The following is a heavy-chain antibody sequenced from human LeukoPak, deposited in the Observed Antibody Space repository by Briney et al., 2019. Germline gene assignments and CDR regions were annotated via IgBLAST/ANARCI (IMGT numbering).Heavy chain of an antibody. CDR2: INHSGST. Sequence: TSETLSLTCAVYGGSFSGYYWSWIRQPPGKGLEWIGEINHSGSTNYNPSLKSRVTISVDTSKNQFSLKLSSVTAADTAVYYCARGLQFLEWPYYYYYMDVWGKGTTVTVSS. V-gene: IGHV4-34*01. CDR3: ARGLQFLEWPYYYYYMDV. J-gene: IGHJ6*03. D-gene: IGHD3-3*01. CDR1: GGSFSGYY.